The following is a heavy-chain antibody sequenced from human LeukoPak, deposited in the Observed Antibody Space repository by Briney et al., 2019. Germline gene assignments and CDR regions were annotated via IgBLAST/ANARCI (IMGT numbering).Heavy chain of an antibody. CDR2: IGGSGDPT. D-gene: IGHD3-22*01. V-gene: IGHV3-23*01. J-gene: IGHJ3*01. Sequence: GGSLRLSCTASGFIFTNHAMSWVRQTPGKGLAWVSSIGGSGDPTLYADSVKGRFTVSRDNSKNTLHLQMHSLRGEDTAVYYCAKSDYYDFGGALGENWGQGRMVTVSS. CDR1: GFIFTNHA. CDR3: AKSDYYDFGGALGEN.